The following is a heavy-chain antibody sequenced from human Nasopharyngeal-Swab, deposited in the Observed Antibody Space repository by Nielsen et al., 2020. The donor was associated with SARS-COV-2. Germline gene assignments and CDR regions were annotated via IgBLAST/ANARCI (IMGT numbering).Heavy chain of an antibody. J-gene: IGHJ4*02. V-gene: IGHV4-39*01. CDR3: ARTGTDGLLFGALTEAFDH. D-gene: IGHD3-10*01. CDR1: GGSISSSSYY. CDR2: IYYSGST. Sequence: SEPLSLTCNVSGGSISSSSYYWGWIRQPPGKGLEWIGSIYYSGSTYYNPSLKSRVTISVDTSKNQFSLKLSSVTAADTAVYYCARTGTDGLLFGALTEAFDHWGQGTLFTVSS.